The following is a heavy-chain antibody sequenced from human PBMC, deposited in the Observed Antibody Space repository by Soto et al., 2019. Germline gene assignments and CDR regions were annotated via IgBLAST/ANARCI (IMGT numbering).Heavy chain of an antibody. D-gene: IGHD1-7*01. CDR1: GYTFTSYG. V-gene: IGHV1-18*01. Sequence: ASVKVSCKASGYTFTSYGISSVRQAPGQGLEWMGWITTYNGNTNYAQKLQGRVTMTTDTSTSTAYMELRSLRSDDTAVYYCARRITGTFDYWGQGTLVTVSS. J-gene: IGHJ4*02. CDR2: ITTYNGNT. CDR3: ARRITGTFDY.